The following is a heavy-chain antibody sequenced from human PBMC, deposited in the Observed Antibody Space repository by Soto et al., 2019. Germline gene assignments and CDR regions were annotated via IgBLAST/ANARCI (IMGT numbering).Heavy chain of an antibody. CDR3: ARPLLRYPSDGGAFDI. V-gene: IGHV3-30-3*01. D-gene: IGHD3-9*01. CDR1: GFTFSSYA. Sequence: GGSLLSCAASGFTFSSYAMHWVRQAPGKGLEWVAVISYDGSNKYYADSVKGRFTISRDNSKNTLYLQMNSLRAEDTAVYYCARPLLRYPSDGGAFDIWGQGTMVTVSS. J-gene: IGHJ3*02. CDR2: ISYDGSNK.